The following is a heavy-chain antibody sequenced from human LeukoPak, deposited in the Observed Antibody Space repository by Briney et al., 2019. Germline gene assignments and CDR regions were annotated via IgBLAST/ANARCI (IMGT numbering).Heavy chain of an antibody. J-gene: IGHJ4*02. V-gene: IGHV1-2*02. CDR1: GYIFTGYY. CDR2: INPNSGGT. Sequence: ASVKVSCKASGYIFTGYYMHWVRQAPGQGLEWMGWINPNSGGTNYAQKFQGRVTMTRDTSISTAYMELSRLRSDDTAVYYCARDPYPILTGYYDTFESYFDYWGQGTLVTVSS. CDR3: ARDPYPILTGYYDTFESYFDY. D-gene: IGHD3-9*01.